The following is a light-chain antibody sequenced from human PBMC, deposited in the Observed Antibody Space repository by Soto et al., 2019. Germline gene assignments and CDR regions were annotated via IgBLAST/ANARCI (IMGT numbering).Light chain of an antibody. V-gene: IGKV3-20*01. CDR2: GAS. J-gene: IGKJ4*01. CDR3: QQHGSSPPLT. CDR1: QSVSSSY. Sequence: EFVLTQSPGTLSLSPGERATLSCRASQSVSSSYLAWYQQKPGQAPRILIYGASTRATGIPDRFSGSGSGTAVTLTISRLEPEDFAVYYCQQHGSSPPLTFGGGTKVEIK.